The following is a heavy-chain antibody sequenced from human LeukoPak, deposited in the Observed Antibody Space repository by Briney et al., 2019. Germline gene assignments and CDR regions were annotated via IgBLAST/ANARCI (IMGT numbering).Heavy chain of an antibody. CDR2: IDSSGTT. J-gene: IGHJ4*02. CDR1: GGSFSNYY. CDR3: ARGSGSYRPLYFFDY. D-gene: IGHD1-26*01. Sequence: PSETLSLTCSVSGGSFSNYYCNWIRQPAGKGLEWIGRIDSSGTTEYNPSLKSRVTMSIDTSQREVSLTLSSMTAADTAVYFCARGSGSYRPLYFFDYWGQGTPVTVSS. V-gene: IGHV4-4*07.